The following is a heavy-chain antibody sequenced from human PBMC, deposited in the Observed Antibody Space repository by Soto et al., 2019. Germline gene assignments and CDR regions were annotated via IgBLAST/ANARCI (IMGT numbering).Heavy chain of an antibody. Sequence: EVQLVESGGGLVQPGGSLRLSCAASGFSVTYTYMSWIRQAPGKGLEWVSVIYSGGRTFYADSVRGRFTISRDEGKXXHYLQMHSLRPEDTAVYFCARSDCSSGSCPNWFDPWGQGTPVIVSS. V-gene: IGHV3-66*01. CDR1: GFSVTYTY. CDR3: ARSDCSSGSCPNWFDP. D-gene: IGHD2-15*01. J-gene: IGHJ5*02. CDR2: IYSGGRT.